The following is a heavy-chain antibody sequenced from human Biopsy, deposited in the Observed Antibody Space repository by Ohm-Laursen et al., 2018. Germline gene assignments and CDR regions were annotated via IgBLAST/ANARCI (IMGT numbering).Heavy chain of an antibody. CDR3: ARDWGGDYGGNIDYYYFYGMDV. CDR1: GFTFSSNA. V-gene: IGHV3-48*03. Sequence: SLRLSCAASGFTFSSNAMSWVRQAPGQGLEWLSYISRSGSIIDYADSVKGRFTISRDNAQNTLYLQMNSLRADDTAVYYCARDWGGDYGGNIDYYYFYGMDVWGQGTTVTVSS. J-gene: IGHJ6*02. CDR2: ISRSGSII. D-gene: IGHD4-23*01.